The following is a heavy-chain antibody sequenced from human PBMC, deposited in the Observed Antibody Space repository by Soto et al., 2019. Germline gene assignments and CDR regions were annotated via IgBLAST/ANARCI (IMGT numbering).Heavy chain of an antibody. V-gene: IGHV4-34*01. D-gene: IGHD3-3*01. CDR2: INHSGST. J-gene: IGHJ4*02. Sequence: SETLSLTCAVYGGSFSGYYWSWIRQPPGKGLEWIGEINHSGSTNYNPSLKSRVTISVDTSKNQFSLKLSSVTAADTAVYYCAGGRRGSGQLDYWGQGTLVTVSA. CDR1: GGSFSGYY. CDR3: AGGRRGSGQLDY.